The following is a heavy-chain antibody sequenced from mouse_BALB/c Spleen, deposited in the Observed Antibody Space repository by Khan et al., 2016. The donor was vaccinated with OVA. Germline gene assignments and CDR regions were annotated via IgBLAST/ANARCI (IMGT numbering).Heavy chain of an antibody. CDR3: ARFHGGY. J-gene: IGHJ2*01. Sequence: QIQLVQSGPELKKPGETVKISCKASGYTFTDYVMNWVKQAPGKGLRWMGWINTYTGEPTYADDFKGRFAFSLETSASTAYLMINNLKNEDTATYFCARFHGGYWGQGTTLTVSS. V-gene: IGHV9-3-1*01. CDR2: INTYTGEP. CDR1: GYTFTDYV.